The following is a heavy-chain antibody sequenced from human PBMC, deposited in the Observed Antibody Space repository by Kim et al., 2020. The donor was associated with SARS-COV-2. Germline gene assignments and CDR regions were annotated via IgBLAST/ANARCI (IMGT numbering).Heavy chain of an antibody. CDR1: GFTFSRYA. Sequence: GGSLRLSCSASGFTFSRYAMHWVRQAPGKGLEYVSPISSNGGSTYYADSMKGRFTISRDNSKNTLYLQMSSLRAEDTAVYYCVKDRIAARPYFDYWGQGT. D-gene: IGHD6-6*01. CDR2: ISSNGGST. CDR3: VKDRIAARPYFDY. J-gene: IGHJ4*02. V-gene: IGHV3-64D*06.